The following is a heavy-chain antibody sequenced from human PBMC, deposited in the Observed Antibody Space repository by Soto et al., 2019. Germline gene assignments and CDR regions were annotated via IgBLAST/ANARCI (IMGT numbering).Heavy chain of an antibody. CDR3: ARDFIVGAPDYFDY. V-gene: IGHV3-30*04. CDR2: ISYDGRVK. Sequence: QVQLVESGGGVVQPGRSLSLSLADSGFTFSDYPMHWVGQAPGKGLEWVAVISYDGRVKYYVDSVKGRFTISSDDSKNTLYLQMNSLRVDDTAVYYCARDFIVGAPDYFDYWGQGTLVTVSS. D-gene: IGHD1-26*01. CDR1: GFTFSDYP. J-gene: IGHJ4*02.